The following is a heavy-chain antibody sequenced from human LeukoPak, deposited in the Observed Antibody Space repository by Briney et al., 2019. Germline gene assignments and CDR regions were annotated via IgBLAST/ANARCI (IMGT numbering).Heavy chain of an antibody. CDR3: ARCGGGSCYDS. D-gene: IGHD2-15*01. Sequence: GGSLRLSCSASGFTFSNHWMSWVRQAPGKGLEWVANIKQDGSEKYYVDSVKGRFTISRDNTKNSLFLQMNSLRPEDTALYYCARCGGGSCYDSWAQGTQVTVSS. CDR2: IKQDGSEK. CDR1: GFTFSNHW. V-gene: IGHV3-7*01. J-gene: IGHJ5*02.